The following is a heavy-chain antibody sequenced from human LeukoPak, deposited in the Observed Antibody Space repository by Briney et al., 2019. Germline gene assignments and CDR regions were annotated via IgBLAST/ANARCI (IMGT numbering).Heavy chain of an antibody. CDR1: GFTFSSYS. CDR2: ISSSSSYI. Sequence: GGSLRLSCAASGFTFSSYSMNWVRQAPGKGLEWVSSISSSSSYIYYADSVKGRFTISRDNAKNSLYLQMNSLRAEDTAVYYCARGPNEWFSSYYYYGMDVWGQGTTVTVSS. CDR3: ARGPNEWFSSYYYYGMDV. D-gene: IGHD3-3*01. J-gene: IGHJ6*02. V-gene: IGHV3-21*01.